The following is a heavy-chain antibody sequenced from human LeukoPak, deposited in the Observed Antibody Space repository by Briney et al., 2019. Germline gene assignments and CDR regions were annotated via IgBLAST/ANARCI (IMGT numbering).Heavy chain of an antibody. CDR2: IQPGDSDT. D-gene: IGHD7-27*01. Sequence: PGESLKISCKGSGYSFSSYWIGWVRQMPGKGLEWMGIIQPGDSDTRYSPSFQGQVTILADKSVNTAYLQWSSLKASDTAMYYCARLGNWVDYWGQGTLVTVSS. CDR1: GYSFSSYW. V-gene: IGHV5-51*01. J-gene: IGHJ4*02. CDR3: ARLGNWVDY.